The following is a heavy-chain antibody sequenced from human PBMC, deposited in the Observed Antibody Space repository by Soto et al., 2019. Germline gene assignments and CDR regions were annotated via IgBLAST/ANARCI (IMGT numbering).Heavy chain of an antibody. CDR3: AKTHPRCSSTSCYDFDY. D-gene: IGHD2-2*01. V-gene: IGHV3-23*01. CDR1: GFTFSSYA. Sequence: GGSLRLSCAASGFTFSSYAMSWVRQAPGKGLEWVSAISGSGGSTYYADSVKGRFTISRDNSKNTLYLQMNSLRAEDTAVYYCAKTHPRCSSTSCYDFDYWGQGTLVTVSS. CDR2: ISGSGGST. J-gene: IGHJ4*02.